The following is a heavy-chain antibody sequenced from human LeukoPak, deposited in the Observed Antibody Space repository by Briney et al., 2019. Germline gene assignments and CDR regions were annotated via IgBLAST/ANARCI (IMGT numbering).Heavy chain of an antibody. J-gene: IGHJ4*02. CDR1: GFTFSSYG. Sequence: PGGSLRLSCAASGFTFSSYGMHWVRQAPGKGLEWVAVIWYDGSNKYYADSVKGRFTISRDNSKNTLYLQMNSLRAEDTAVYYCARSPLWFGELFSTDYWGQGTLVTVSS. CDR3: ARSPLWFGELFSTDY. CDR2: IWYDGSNK. V-gene: IGHV3-33*01. D-gene: IGHD3-10*01.